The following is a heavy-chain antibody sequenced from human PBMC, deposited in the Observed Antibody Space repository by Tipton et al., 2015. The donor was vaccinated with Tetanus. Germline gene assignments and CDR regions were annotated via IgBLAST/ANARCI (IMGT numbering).Heavy chain of an antibody. V-gene: IGHV3-23*01. CDR3: ASKTY. CDR2: LNGRGNVT. J-gene: IGHJ4*02. CDR1: GFTFSTYA. Sequence: GSLRLSCVASGFTFSTYAMNWVRQAPGKGLEWVSALNGRGNVTKYADSVKGRFTISRDNSKNILYLQMSSLRAEDTAVYYCASKTYWGLGTLVIVSS.